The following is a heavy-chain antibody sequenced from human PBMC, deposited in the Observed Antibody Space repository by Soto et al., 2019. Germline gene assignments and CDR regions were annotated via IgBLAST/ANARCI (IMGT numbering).Heavy chain of an antibody. V-gene: IGHV1-69*02. CDR1: GGTFSSYT. Sequence: EASVKVSCKASGGTFSSYTISWVRQAPGQGLEWMGRIIPILGIANYAQKFQGRVTITADKSTSTAYMELSSLRSEDTAVYYCARGPRRIAVNAPLDYWGQGTLVTV. D-gene: IGHD6-19*01. CDR2: IIPILGIA. CDR3: ARGPRRIAVNAPLDY. J-gene: IGHJ4*02.